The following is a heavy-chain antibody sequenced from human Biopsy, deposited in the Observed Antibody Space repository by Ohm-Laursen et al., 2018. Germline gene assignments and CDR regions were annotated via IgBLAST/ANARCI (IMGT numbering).Heavy chain of an antibody. CDR2: IYPGGST. J-gene: IGHJ3*01. V-gene: IGHV4-4*07. CDR3: ASVVLGPTNDAFDL. Sequence: SETLSLTCNVSGGDINNYYWSWIRQPAGKGLEWIGRIYPGGSTNYNPSLKSRVTMSVDTSKKQLPLRVRCVTAADTAMYYCASVVLGPTNDAFDLWGQGTMVVVSS. D-gene: IGHD3-22*01. CDR1: GGDINNYY.